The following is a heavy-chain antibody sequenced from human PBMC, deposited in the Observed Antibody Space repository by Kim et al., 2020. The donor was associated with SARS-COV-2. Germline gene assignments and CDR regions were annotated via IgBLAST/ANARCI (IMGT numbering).Heavy chain of an antibody. CDR3: TTRDPFGVVIWGMDV. Sequence: GGSLRLSYAASGFTFSNAWMSWVRQAPGKGLEWVGRIKSKTDGGTTDYAAPVKGRFTISRDDSKNTLYLQMNSLKTEDTAVYYCTTRDPFGVVIWGMDVWGQGTTVTVSS. J-gene: IGHJ6*02. V-gene: IGHV3-15*01. D-gene: IGHD3-3*01. CDR1: GFTFSNAW. CDR2: IKSKTDGGTT.